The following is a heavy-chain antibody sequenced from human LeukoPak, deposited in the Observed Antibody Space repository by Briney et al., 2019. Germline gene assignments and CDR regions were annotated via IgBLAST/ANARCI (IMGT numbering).Heavy chain of an antibody. D-gene: IGHD3-22*01. CDR1: GGSISSYY. V-gene: IGHV4-59*08. CDR2: ISYIEST. J-gene: IGHJ4*02. CDR3: ARPFHYYDSSGYYY. Sequence: SETLSLTCTLSGGSISSYYWSWIRHPPGKGLEWIGYISYIESTTYNPSLKSRVTISVDTSKNQFSLKLSSVTAADTAVYYCARPFHYYDSSGYYYWGQGTLVTVSS.